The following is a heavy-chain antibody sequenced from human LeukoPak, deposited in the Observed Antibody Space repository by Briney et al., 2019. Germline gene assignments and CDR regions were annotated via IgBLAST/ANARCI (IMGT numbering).Heavy chain of an antibody. J-gene: IGHJ4*02. CDR3: AKDLSGYDLYYFDY. CDR1: GFTFSSYA. Sequence: GGSLRLSCAASGFTFSSYAMHWVRQAPGKGLEWVAVISYDGSNKYYADSVKGRFTISRDNSKNTLYLQMNSLRAEDTAVYYCAKDLSGYDLYYFDYWGQGTLVTVSS. CDR2: ISYDGSNK. D-gene: IGHD5-12*01. V-gene: IGHV3-30-3*01.